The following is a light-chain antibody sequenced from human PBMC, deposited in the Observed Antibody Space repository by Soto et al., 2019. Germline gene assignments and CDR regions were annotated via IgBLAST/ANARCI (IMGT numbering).Light chain of an antibody. CDR1: SSDVGAYTD. CDR3: NSPGTSRTLFV. J-gene: IGLJ1*01. Sequence: QSVLTQPASASGSPVHSGTISCTRTSSDVGAYTDVSWYQHHPGQAHKLIIYRVSNRPSGVPNRFSGSKSGNTASLTISGLQAEDEADYYCNSPGTSRTLFVFGTGTKVTVL. V-gene: IGLV2-14*03. CDR2: RVS.